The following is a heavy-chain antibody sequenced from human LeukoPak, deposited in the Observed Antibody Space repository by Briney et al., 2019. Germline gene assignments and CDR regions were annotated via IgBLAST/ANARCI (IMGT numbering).Heavy chain of an antibody. CDR1: GFTFSDYY. Sequence: GGSLRLSCAASGFTFSDYYMSWIRQAPGKGLEWVSYISSSGSTIYYADSVKGRFTISRDNAKNSLYLQMNSLRAEDTAVYYCAVDYDYWTAFFSGSRMTPKRGGQGTLVTVSS. V-gene: IGHV3-11*04. D-gene: IGHD3/OR15-3a*01. CDR3: AVDYDYWTAFFSGSRMTPKR. CDR2: ISSSGSTI. J-gene: IGHJ4*02.